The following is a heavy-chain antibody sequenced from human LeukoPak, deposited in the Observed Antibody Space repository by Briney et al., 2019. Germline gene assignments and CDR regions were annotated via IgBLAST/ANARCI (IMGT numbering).Heavy chain of an antibody. CDR1: GFTFSKAW. J-gene: IGHJ3*02. Sequence: PGGSLRLSCAASGFTFSKAWMNWVRQAPGKGLEWVGRIKSKTDGGTTDYAAPVKGRFTISRDDSKNTLYLQMNSLKTEDTAVYYCTTPYYYDSSGYYYGGSHDAFDIWGQGTMVTVSS. CDR2: IKSKTDGGTT. CDR3: TTPYYYDSSGYYYGGSHDAFDI. V-gene: IGHV3-15*07. D-gene: IGHD3-22*01.